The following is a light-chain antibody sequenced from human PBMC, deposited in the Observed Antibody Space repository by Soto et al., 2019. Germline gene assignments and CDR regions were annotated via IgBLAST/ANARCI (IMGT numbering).Light chain of an antibody. CDR3: QFRDVWLS. CDR1: QSVSTS. CDR2: DAS. J-gene: IGKJ1*01. Sequence: IVLTQSPVTLAESPGESAVLSCRASQSVSTSLAWYQHKPGQAPRLFIYDASKRAPGIPARFTGRGSGTNFTLTISSLGPEDIAFYYCQFRDVWLSSAQGPRVDIK. V-gene: IGKV3-11*01.